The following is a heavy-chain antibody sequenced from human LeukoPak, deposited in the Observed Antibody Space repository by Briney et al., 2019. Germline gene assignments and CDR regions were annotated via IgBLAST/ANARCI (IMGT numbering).Heavy chain of an antibody. J-gene: IGHJ4*02. CDR2: INPHSGGT. CDR3: ARDYCSFVSCYRGY. CDR1: GYNFTDYH. V-gene: IGHV1-2*02. D-gene: IGHD2-15*01. Sequence: ASVKVSCKASGYNFTDYHMHWVRQAPGQGLEWMGWINPHSGGTKYAEKFQGRVTMTRDTSINTAYMELSSLRSDDPAAYYCARDYCSFVSCYRGYWGQGTLVSVS.